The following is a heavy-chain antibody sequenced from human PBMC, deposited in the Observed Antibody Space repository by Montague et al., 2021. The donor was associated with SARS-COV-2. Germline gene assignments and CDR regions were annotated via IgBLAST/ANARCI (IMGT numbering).Heavy chain of an antibody. V-gene: IGHV4-39*01. D-gene: IGHD3-10*01. CDR2: IYYSGST. Sequence: SETLSLTCTVSGGSISSSSYYWGWTRQPPGKGLEWIGSIYYSGSTYYNPSLKSRVTISVDTSKNQFSLKLSSVTAADTAVYYCASHPSVLLWFGELLSDRFDPWGQGTLVTVSS. CDR1: GGSISSSSYY. CDR3: ASHPSVLLWFGELLSDRFDP. J-gene: IGHJ5*02.